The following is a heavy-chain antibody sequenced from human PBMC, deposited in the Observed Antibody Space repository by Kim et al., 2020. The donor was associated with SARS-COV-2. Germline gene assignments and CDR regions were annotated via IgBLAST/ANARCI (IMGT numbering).Heavy chain of an antibody. CDR3: ARDLSGGNWFDP. CDR1: GGSISSGGYS. V-gene: IGHV4-30-2*01. CDR2: IYHSGST. D-gene: IGHD6-25*01. J-gene: IGHJ5*02. Sequence: SETLSLTCAVSGGSISSGGYSWSWIRQPPGKGLEWIGYIYHSGSTYYNPSLKSRVTISVDRSKNQFSLKLSSVTAADTAVYYCARDLSGGNWFDPWGQGTLVTVSS.